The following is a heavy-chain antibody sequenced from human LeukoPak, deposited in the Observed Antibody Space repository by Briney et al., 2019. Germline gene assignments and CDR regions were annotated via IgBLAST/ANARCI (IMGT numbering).Heavy chain of an antibody. CDR2: MNPNSGNT. CDR3: ARMYYDFWSGYWHAGYGMDV. J-gene: IGHJ6*02. Sequence: ASVKVSCKASGYTFTSYDINWVRQATGQGLEWMGWMNPNSGNTGYAQEFQGRGTMSGNTSISTAYMELSSLRSEAMAVYYCARMYYDFWSGYWHAGYGMDVWGQGTTVPVSS. V-gene: IGHV1-8*01. D-gene: IGHD3-3*01. CDR1: GYTFTSYD.